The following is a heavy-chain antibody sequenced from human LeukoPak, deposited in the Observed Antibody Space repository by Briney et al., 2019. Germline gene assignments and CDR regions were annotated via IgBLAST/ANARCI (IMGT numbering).Heavy chain of an antibody. D-gene: IGHD3-10*01. CDR2: INPNSGDP. CDR3: ARASGASGSYYPY. CDR1: GYTFSDYY. Sequence: ASVKVSCKASGYTFSDYYMHWVRQAPGQGLEWMGWINPNSGDPNYAQSFQGRVTMTRDTSISTAYMELTRLTSDDTAMYYCARASGASGSYYPYWGQETLVTVSS. V-gene: IGHV1-2*02. J-gene: IGHJ4*02.